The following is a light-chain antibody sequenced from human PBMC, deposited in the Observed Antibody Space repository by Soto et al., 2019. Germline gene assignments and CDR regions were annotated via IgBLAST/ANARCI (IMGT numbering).Light chain of an antibody. J-gene: IGKJ4*01. Sequence: DSQMTQSPSTLSASVGDRVTITCRASQSLNSELAWYQQKPGKAPKLLIYQASSLKGGVPSRFTGTGSGTEFTLTISSLQPDDSATYYCQQYNAYSLTFGGGTKVEIK. CDR1: QSLNSE. CDR3: QQYNAYSLT. V-gene: IGKV1-5*03. CDR2: QAS.